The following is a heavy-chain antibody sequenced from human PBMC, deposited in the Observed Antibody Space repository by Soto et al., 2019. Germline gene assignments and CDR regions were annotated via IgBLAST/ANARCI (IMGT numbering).Heavy chain of an antibody. CDR1: GFSLTDYY. CDR2: ISSSGSFV. D-gene: IGHD3-10*01. CDR3: AGTYGSADY. J-gene: IGHJ4*02. Sequence: EVQLVESGGGLVEPGGSLGLSCAASGFSLTDYYMNWVRQAPGKGLEWVSSISSSGSFVSYADSVKGRFSISRDNAKNLLFLQMNSLSAEDTAVYYCAGTYGSADYWGQGTLVTVSS. V-gene: IGHV3-21*02.